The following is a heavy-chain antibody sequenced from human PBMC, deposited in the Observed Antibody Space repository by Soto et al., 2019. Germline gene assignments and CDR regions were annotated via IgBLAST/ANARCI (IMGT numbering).Heavy chain of an antibody. CDR1: GYTFTSYG. CDR3: AAVPGSSSTHY. CDR2: ISAYNGNT. J-gene: IGHJ4*02. V-gene: IGHV1-18*01. Sequence: GASVKVSCKASGYTFTSYGISWVRQAPGQGLEWMGWISAYNGNTNYAQKLQGRVTITTDKSTSTAYMELSSLRSDDTAVYYCAAVPGSSSTHYWGQGTLVTVSS. D-gene: IGHD6-6*01.